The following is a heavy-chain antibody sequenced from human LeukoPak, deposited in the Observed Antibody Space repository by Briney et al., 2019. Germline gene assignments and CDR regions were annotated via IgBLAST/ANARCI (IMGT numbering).Heavy chain of an antibody. CDR2: ISGSGGST. V-gene: IGHV3-23*01. D-gene: IGHD4-23*01. Sequence: GGSLRLSCAASGFTFSSYAMSWVRQAPGKGLEWVSAISGSGGSTYYADSVKGRFTISRDNSKNTLYLQMNSLRAEDTAVYYCAREPGNSDYYGMDVWGQGTTVTVSS. J-gene: IGHJ6*02. CDR3: AREPGNSDYYGMDV. CDR1: GFTFSSYA.